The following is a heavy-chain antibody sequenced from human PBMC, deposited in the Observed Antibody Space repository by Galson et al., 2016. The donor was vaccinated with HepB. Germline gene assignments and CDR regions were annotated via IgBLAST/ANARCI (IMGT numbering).Heavy chain of an antibody. J-gene: IGHJ6*02. CDR2: IDPRNGGT. V-gene: IGHV1-2*04. D-gene: IGHD2/OR15-2a*01. CDR3: AVTTYLYYSTDDGGQYYPGDYVYAMDG. Sequence: SVKVSCKASGYSFTGYYIHWVRQAPGQGLEWMGWIDPRNGGTNYAQKFQGWVTMTRDTSISTVHMELRRLRSDDSAVYYCAVTTYLYYSTDDGGQYYPGDYVYAMDGGGQGTTVTVSS. CDR1: GYSFTGYY.